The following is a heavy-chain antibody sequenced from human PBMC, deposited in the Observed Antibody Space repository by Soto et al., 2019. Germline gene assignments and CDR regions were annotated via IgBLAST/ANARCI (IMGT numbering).Heavy chain of an antibody. CDR3: AKQPGIAAAPRVWYFDK. CDR2: IHFDGSTF. Sequence: EVQLVESGGGLVQPGGSLRLSCAVSGFTFSRYWMHWVRQAPGKGPVWVARIHFDGSTFSYADSVRGRFTISRDNAKNTLYLQMNSLRVEDTAVYYCAKQPGIAAAPRVWYFDKWGQGALVTVSS. J-gene: IGHJ4*02. CDR1: GFTFSRYW. D-gene: IGHD6-13*01. V-gene: IGHV3-74*01.